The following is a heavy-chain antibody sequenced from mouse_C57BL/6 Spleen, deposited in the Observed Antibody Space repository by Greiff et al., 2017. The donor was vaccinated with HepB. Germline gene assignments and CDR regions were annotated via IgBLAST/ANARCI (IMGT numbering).Heavy chain of an antibody. J-gene: IGHJ2*01. CDR3: ARQSLYDGNYFYYFDY. D-gene: IGHD2-1*01. V-gene: IGHV5-17*01. Sequence: EVQRVESGGGLVKPGGSLKLSCAASGFTFSDYGMHWVRQAPEKGLEWVAYISSGSSTIYYADTVKGRFTISRDNAKNTLFLQMTSLRSEDTAMYYCARQSLYDGNYFYYFDYWGQGTTLTVSS. CDR1: GFTFSDYG. CDR2: ISSGSSTI.